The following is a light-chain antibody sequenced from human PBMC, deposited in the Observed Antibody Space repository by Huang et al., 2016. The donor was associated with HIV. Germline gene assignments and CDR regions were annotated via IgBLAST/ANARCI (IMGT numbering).Light chain of an antibody. Sequence: EIIMTQSPATLSLSPGEGASLSCRANQSVATNLAWYLHRPGQSPRILIFVASTRASGLPVRFSGSGSGTQFTLTVSGLQSEDFAVYYCQQYHNWPYTFGQGTKLEI. CDR1: QSVATN. V-gene: IGKV3-15*01. CDR2: VAS. J-gene: IGKJ2*01. CDR3: QQYHNWPYT.